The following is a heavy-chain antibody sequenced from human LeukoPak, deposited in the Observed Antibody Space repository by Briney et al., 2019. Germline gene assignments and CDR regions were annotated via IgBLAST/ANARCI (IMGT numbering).Heavy chain of an antibody. D-gene: IGHD2-2*01. Sequence: SETLSLTCAVYGGSFSGYYWSWIRQPPGKGLEWIGEINHSGSTNYNPSLKSRVTISVDTSKNQFSLKLSSVTTADTAVYYCARHGGRYCSSTSCYSNWSDPWSQGTLVTVSS. CDR3: ARHGGRYCSSTSCYSNWSDP. CDR1: GGSFSGYY. J-gene: IGHJ5*02. CDR2: INHSGST. V-gene: IGHV4-34*01.